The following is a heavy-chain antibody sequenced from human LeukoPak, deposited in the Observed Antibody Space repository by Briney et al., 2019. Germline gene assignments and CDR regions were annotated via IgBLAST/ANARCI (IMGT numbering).Heavy chain of an antibody. CDR3: ARDHCSSTSCYSDY. CDR1: GYTFTSYG. V-gene: IGHV1-18*04. CDR2: ISAYNGNT. D-gene: IGHD2-2*02. J-gene: IGHJ4*02. Sequence: ASVKVSCKASGYTFTSYGISWVRQAPGQGLERMGWISAYNGNTNYAQKLQGRVTMTTDTSTSTAYMELRSPRSDDTAVYYCARDHCSSTSCYSDYWGQGTLVTVSS.